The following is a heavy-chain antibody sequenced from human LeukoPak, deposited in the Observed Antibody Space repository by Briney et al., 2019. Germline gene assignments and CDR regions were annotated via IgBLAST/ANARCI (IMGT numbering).Heavy chain of an antibody. Sequence: PGGSLRLSCAASGFTFSSYAMNWVRQAPGKGLEWVSAISGSGDSTYYADSVKGRFTISRDNAKNSLYLQMNSLRAEDTAVYYCARDNGRHYDFWSGSKRGIDYWGQGTLVTVSS. J-gene: IGHJ4*02. CDR1: GFTFSSYA. V-gene: IGHV3-23*01. D-gene: IGHD3-3*01. CDR2: ISGSGDST. CDR3: ARDNGRHYDFWSGSKRGIDY.